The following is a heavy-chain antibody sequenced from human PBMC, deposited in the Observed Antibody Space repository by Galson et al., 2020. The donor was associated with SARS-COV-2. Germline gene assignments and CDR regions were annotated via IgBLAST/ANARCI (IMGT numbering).Heavy chain of an antibody. J-gene: IGHJ6*02. D-gene: IGHD2-8*01. CDR1: GFTFSTYW. CDR3: ARDVLRGYTVGRYGMDV. CDR2: IKQDGSEK. V-gene: IGHV3-7*03. Sequence: GGSLRLSCAASGFTFSTYWMTWVRQAPGKGLEWVANIKQDGSEKYYVASVKGRFIISRDNAKNSLYLQMNSLRAEDTAVYYCARDVLRGYTVGRYGMDVGGQGGTVAVSS.